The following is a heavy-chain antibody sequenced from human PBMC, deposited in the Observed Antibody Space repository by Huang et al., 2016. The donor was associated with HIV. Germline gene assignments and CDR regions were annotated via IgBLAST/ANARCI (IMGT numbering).Heavy chain of an antibody. D-gene: IGHD5-18*01. J-gene: IGHJ3*02. CDR3: ARAKDTWDAYDI. Sequence: QVQLVESGGGVVQPGRSLRLSCAASGFPSNNHAMHGVRQAPGKGLDGVAVISNDGSNNYYADSVKGRFTISRDSSKSTLFLHMTSLRTEDTAVYYCARAKDTWDAYDIWGQGTMVIVSS. CDR1: GFPSNNHA. V-gene: IGHV3-30-3*01. CDR2: ISNDGSNN.